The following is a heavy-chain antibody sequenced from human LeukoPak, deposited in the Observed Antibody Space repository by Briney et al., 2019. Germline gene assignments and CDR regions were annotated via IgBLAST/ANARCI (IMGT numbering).Heavy chain of an antibody. Sequence: ASVKVSCKASGYTFTSYDINWVRQATGQGLEWMGWMNPNSGNTGYAQKFQGRVTMTTDTSTSTAYMELRSLRSDDTAVYYCARDIVVVPAASNWFDPWGQGTLVTVSS. CDR3: ARDIVVVPAASNWFDP. V-gene: IGHV1-8*01. J-gene: IGHJ5*02. CDR2: MNPNSGNT. D-gene: IGHD2-2*01. CDR1: GYTFTSYD.